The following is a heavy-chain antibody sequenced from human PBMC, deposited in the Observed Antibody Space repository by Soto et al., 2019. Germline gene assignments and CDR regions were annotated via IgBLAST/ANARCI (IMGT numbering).Heavy chain of an antibody. Sequence: GSLRLSCAASGFTFSSYSMNWVRQAPGKGLEWVSSISSSSSYIYYADSVKGRFTISRDNAKNSLYLQMNSLRAEDTAVYYCARVGDIGLVWLDPWGQGTLVTVSS. J-gene: IGHJ5*02. D-gene: IGHD2-21*01. CDR3: ARVGDIGLVWLDP. CDR1: GFTFSSYS. V-gene: IGHV3-21*01. CDR2: ISSSSSYI.